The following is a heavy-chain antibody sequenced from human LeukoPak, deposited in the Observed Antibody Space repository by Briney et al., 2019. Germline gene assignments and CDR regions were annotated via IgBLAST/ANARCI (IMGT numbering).Heavy chain of an antibody. J-gene: IGHJ4*02. Sequence: NPGGSLRLSCAASGFTFRNAWMSWVRQAPGKGLEWVGRIKSKTDGGTTDYAAPVKGRFTISRDDSKNTLYLQMNSLKTEDTAVYYCTTEYSSSHLFDYWGQGTLVTVSS. V-gene: IGHV3-15*01. CDR2: IKSKTDGGTT. CDR1: GFTFRNAW. D-gene: IGHD6-13*01. CDR3: TTEYSSSHLFDY.